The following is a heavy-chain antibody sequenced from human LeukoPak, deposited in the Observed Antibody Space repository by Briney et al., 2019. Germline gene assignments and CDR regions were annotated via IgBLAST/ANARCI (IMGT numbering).Heavy chain of an antibody. V-gene: IGHV3-30*03. CDR1: GFTFSSYG. CDR3: VRDLAYSCHY. D-gene: IGHD2-2*01. Sequence: PGRSLRLSCAASGFTFSSYGMHWVRQAPGKGLEWVAVISYDGSNKYYADSVKGRFSISRDNSKNTLYLQMNSLRAEDTAVYYCVRDLAYSCHYWGQGNVVTVSS. CDR2: ISYDGSNK. J-gene: IGHJ4*02.